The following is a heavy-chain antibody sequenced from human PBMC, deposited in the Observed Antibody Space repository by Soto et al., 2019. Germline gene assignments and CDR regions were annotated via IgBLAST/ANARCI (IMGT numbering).Heavy chain of an antibody. CDR1: GGTFSSYA. J-gene: IGHJ5*02. CDR2: IIPIFGTA. Sequence: WASVKVSCKASGGTFSSYAISWVRQAPGQGLEWMGGIIPIFGTANYAQKFQGRVTITADESTSTAYMELSSLRSEDTAVYYCARDILNYAGGDNWFDPWAQGTLVTV. D-gene: IGHD1-7*01. V-gene: IGHV1-69*13. CDR3: ARDILNYAGGDNWFDP.